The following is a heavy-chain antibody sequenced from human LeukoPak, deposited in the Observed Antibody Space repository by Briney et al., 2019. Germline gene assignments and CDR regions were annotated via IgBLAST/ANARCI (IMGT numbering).Heavy chain of an antibody. CDR3: AKDYLGNSNAFDV. D-gene: IGHD4-23*01. J-gene: IGHJ3*01. V-gene: IGHV3-66*01. CDR2: IYSGGAT. CDR1: GFTVNRTY. Sequence: GGSLRLSCAASGFTVNRTYMSWVRQAPGRGLEWVSVIYSGGATYYSDSVKGRFTISRDNSKNTLYLQMNSLRPEDTAVYYCAKDYLGNSNAFDVWGQGTMVTVSS.